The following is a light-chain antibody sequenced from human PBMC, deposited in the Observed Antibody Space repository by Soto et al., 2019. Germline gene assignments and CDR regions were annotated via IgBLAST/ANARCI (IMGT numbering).Light chain of an antibody. J-gene: IGLJ1*01. CDR3: FSYAGSDSGV. CDR2: DVN. V-gene: IGLV2-8*02. CDR1: SSDVGGYLY. Sequence: QSALTQPPSASRAPGQSVTISCTGTSSDVGGYLYVSWYQQHPGKAPKLLIYDVNQRPSGVPDRFSGSKADNTASLTVSGLQAEDEADYYCFSYAGSDSGVFGTGTKVTVL.